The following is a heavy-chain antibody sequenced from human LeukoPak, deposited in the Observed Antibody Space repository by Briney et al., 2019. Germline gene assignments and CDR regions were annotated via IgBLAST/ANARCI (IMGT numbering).Heavy chain of an antibody. D-gene: IGHD5-12*01. CDR2: IYYSGST. Sequence: SETLSLTCTVSGGSISSSSYYWGWIRQPPGKGLEWIGSIYYSGSTYYNPSLKSRVTISVDTSKNQFSLKLSSVTAADTALYYCASSFSGYDPFDYWGRGTLVTVSS. J-gene: IGHJ4*02. CDR3: ASSFSGYDPFDY. CDR1: GGSISSSSYY. V-gene: IGHV4-39*07.